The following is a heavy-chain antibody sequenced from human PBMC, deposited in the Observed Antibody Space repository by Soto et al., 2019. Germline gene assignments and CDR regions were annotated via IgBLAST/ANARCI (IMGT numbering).Heavy chain of an antibody. J-gene: IGHJ6*02. CDR2: INAGSGNT. Sequence: ASVKVSCKASGYTFTSYAMHWVRQAPGQRLEWMGWINAGSGNTKYSQKFQGRVTITRDTSASTAYMELSSLRSEDTAVYYCARVLAHYYYYGMDVWGQGTTVT. D-gene: IGHD3-3*02. V-gene: IGHV1-3*01. CDR3: ARVLAHYYYYGMDV. CDR1: GYTFTSYA.